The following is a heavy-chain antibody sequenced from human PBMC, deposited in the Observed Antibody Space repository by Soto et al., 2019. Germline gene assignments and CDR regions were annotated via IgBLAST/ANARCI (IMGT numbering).Heavy chain of an antibody. CDR3: AKGYYYYGSGSYYSEAYYFDY. Sequence: GGSLRLSCAASGFTFSSYGMHWVRQAPGKGLEWVAVISYDGSNKYYADSVKGRFTISRDNSKNTLYLQMNSLRAEDTAVYYCAKGYYYYGSGSYYSEAYYFDYWGQGTLVTVSS. J-gene: IGHJ4*02. CDR1: GFTFSSYG. V-gene: IGHV3-30*18. CDR2: ISYDGSNK. D-gene: IGHD3-10*01.